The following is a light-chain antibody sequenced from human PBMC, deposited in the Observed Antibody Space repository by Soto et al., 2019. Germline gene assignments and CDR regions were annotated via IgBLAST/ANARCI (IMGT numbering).Light chain of an antibody. CDR3: AAWDDSLRVV. Sequence: QSVLTQPPSASETPGQRVTISCSGSSSNIGSNYVYWYQQLPGTAPKLLIYRNNQRPSGVPDRFSGSKSGTSASLAISGLRSEDEADYHCAAWDDSLRVVFGGGTKLTV. CDR1: SSNIGSNY. CDR2: RNN. V-gene: IGLV1-47*01. J-gene: IGLJ2*01.